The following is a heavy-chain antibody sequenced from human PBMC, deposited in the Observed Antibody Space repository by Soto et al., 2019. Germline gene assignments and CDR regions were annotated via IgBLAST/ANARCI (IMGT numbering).Heavy chain of an antibody. CDR2: IIPTFGTA. D-gene: IGHD2-2*01. V-gene: IGHV1-69*06. CDR1: GGTFSSYA. CDR3: ARSNDIVVVPAAPYYYGMDV. Sequence: SVKVSCKASGGTFSSYAISWVRQAPGQGLEWMGGIIPTFGTANYAQKFQGRVTITADKSTSTAYMELSSLRSEDTAVYYCARSNDIVVVPAAPYYYGMDVWGQGTTVTVSS. J-gene: IGHJ6*02.